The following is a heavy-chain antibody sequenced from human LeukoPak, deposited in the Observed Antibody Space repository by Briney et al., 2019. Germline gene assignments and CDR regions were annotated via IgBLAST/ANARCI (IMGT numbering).Heavy chain of an antibody. CDR3: ARDNSVGGIAWWFDP. D-gene: IGHD1-26*01. J-gene: IGHJ5*02. Sequence: ASVKVSCKASGYTFTSYGISWVRQAPGQGLEWVGLINPTGTRTLYAQKFQGRITLTRDMSTTTDYMELSSLTSEDTAVYYCARDNSVGGIAWWFDPWSQGTLVTVSS. CDR1: GYTFTSYG. V-gene: IGHV1-46*01. CDR2: INPTGTRT.